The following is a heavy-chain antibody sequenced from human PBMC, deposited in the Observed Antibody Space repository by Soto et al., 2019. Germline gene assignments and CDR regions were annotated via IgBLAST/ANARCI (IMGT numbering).Heavy chain of an antibody. V-gene: IGHV3-7*03. CDR2: IPQDGVDG. CDR1: GFTFSMYS. Sequence: DVKLVESGGGLVQPGDSLRLSCEVSGFTFSMYSMSWVRQSPGKGLEWVAKIPQDGVDGHYADSVKGRFTISRDNGKNSFYLQPNNLRAEDTAVYYCARDHLILPAHDFFYGSDVWGRGATVTVSS. J-gene: IGHJ6*02. CDR3: ARDHLILPAHDFFYGSDV. D-gene: IGHD2-21*02.